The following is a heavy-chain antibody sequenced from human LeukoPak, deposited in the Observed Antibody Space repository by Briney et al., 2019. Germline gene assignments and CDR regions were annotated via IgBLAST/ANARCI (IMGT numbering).Heavy chain of an antibody. CDR1: GYTFTGYY. D-gene: IGHD5-18*01. CDR3: ARGGYSYADFDY. Sequence: ASVKVSCKASGYTFTGYYMHWVRQAPGQGLEWMGWINPNSGGTNYAQKFQGRVTMTRDTSITTVYVELSSLRSDDTAVYYCARGGYSYADFDYWGQGTLVSVSS. J-gene: IGHJ4*02. V-gene: IGHV1-2*02. CDR2: INPNSGGT.